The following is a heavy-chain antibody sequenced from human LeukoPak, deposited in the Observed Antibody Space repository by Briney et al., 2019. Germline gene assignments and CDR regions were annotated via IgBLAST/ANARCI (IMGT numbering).Heavy chain of an antibody. CDR1: GYSFTSYW. J-gene: IGHJ3*02. V-gene: IGHV5-51*01. D-gene: IGHD6-19*01. CDR2: IYPGDSDT. Sequence: GESLKISCKGSGYSFTSYWIGWVRQMPGKGLEWMGIIYPGDSDTRYSPSFQGQVTISADKSISTAYLQWSSLKASDTAMYYCARVKSSGWYGPEDAFDIWGQGTMVTVSS. CDR3: ARVKSSGWYGPEDAFDI.